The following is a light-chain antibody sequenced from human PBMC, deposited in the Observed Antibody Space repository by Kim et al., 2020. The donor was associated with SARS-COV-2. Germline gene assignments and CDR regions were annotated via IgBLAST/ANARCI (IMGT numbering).Light chain of an antibody. CDR3: QQYGSSPYS. CDR1: QSVGSSL. J-gene: IGKJ2*03. Sequence: EIVLTQSPGTLSLSPGERATLSCMASQSVGSSLLAWYQQKPGQAPRLLIYEAFKRVAGIPDRFSGSGSGTDFTLTISRPEPEDFAMYYCQQYGSSPYSFGQGTKLEIK. V-gene: IGKV3-20*01. CDR2: EAF.